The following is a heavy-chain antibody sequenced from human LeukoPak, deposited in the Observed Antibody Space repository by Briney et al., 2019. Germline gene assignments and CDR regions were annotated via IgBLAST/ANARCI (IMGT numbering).Heavy chain of an antibody. CDR2: IYYSGST. Sequence: SETLSLTCAVYGGSFSNHYWSWIRQPPGKGLEWIGYIYYSGSTKYNPSLKSRVTISVDTSKNQFTLKLSSVTAADTAVYYCGRGVYYYDTSGYFGFDPWGQGTLVTVSS. V-gene: IGHV4-59*11. J-gene: IGHJ5*02. CDR3: GRGVYYYDTSGYFGFDP. D-gene: IGHD3-22*01. CDR1: GGSFSNHY.